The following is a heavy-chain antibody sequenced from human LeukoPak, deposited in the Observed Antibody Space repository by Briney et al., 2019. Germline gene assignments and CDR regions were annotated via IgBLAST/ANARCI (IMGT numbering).Heavy chain of an antibody. J-gene: IGHJ4*02. CDR3: AKGRARIAAASDY. CDR1: GFTFSSFA. V-gene: IGHV3-23*01. CDR2: ISGSGGNT. Sequence: PPGGSLRLSCAASGFTFSSFAMSWVRQAPGKGLEWVSVISGSGGNTYYADSVKGRFTISRDNSKITLYLQMNSLRAEDTAVYYCAKGRARIAAASDYWGQGTLVTVSS. D-gene: IGHD6-13*01.